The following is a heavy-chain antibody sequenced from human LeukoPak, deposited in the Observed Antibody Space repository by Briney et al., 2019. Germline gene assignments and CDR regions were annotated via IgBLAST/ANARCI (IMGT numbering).Heavy chain of an antibody. CDR3: ARHSTYYYDSSGPSLDFDY. V-gene: IGHV4-4*09. D-gene: IGHD3-22*01. CDR2: IYTSGST. Sequence: KPSETLSLTCTVSGGSISSYYWSWIRQPPGKGLEWIGYIYTSGSTNYNPSLKSRVTTSVDTSKNQFSLKLSSVTAADTAVYYCARHSTYYYDSSGPSLDFDYWGQGTLVTVSS. J-gene: IGHJ4*02. CDR1: GGSISSYY.